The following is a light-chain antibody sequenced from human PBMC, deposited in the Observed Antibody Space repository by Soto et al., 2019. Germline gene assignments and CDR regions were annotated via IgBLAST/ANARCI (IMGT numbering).Light chain of an antibody. Sequence: ETVMPQSTLSLPFTPGEPASISCRSSRSLLHSNGYNYLACYLHKPGQSPQLLIYLGSNRASVVPATFSGTGSGTDFTLKISTVETEDVGAYYYLQYLQTEWTFGQGTKVLSK. CDR2: LGS. CDR3: LQYLQTEWT. J-gene: IGKJ1*01. CDR1: RSLLHSNGYNY. V-gene: IGKV2-28*01.